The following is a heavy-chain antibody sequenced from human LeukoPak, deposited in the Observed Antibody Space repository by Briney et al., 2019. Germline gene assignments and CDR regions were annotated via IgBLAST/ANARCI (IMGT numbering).Heavy chain of an antibody. D-gene: IGHD5-24*01. Sequence: SETLSLTCAVYGGSFSGYYWSWIRQPPGKGLEWIGEIDDSGSTNYNPSLKSRVIISVDTSKNQFSLKVNSVTAADTALYYCASRRDGYVNPFDCWGQGTQVTVSS. V-gene: IGHV4-34*01. CDR2: IDDSGST. CDR1: GGSFSGYY. J-gene: IGHJ4*02. CDR3: ASRRDGYVNPFDC.